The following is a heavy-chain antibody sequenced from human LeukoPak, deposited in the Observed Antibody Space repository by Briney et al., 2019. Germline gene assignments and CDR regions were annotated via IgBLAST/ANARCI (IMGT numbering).Heavy chain of an antibody. CDR2: ISAYNGNT. J-gene: IGHJ5*02. D-gene: IGHD6-19*01. Sequence: ASVKVSCKASGYTFTSYGISWVRQAPGQGLEWMGWISAYNGNTNYAQKLQGRVTMTTDTSTSTAYMELRSLRSDDTAVYYCAREETSGSYSSGFRGWFDPWGQGTLVTVSS. V-gene: IGHV1-18*01. CDR3: AREETSGSYSSGFRGWFDP. CDR1: GYTFTSYG.